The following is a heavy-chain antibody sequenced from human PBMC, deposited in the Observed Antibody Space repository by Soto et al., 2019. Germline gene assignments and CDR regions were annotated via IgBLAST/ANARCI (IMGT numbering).Heavy chain of an antibody. CDR2: ISSNSTAF. Sequence: NLLESGGGLVKPGGSLRLSCEGSGFLFSHYYMSWIRQGPEKRLELVACISSNSTAFYYADSVKGRFTVSKDDAKKSVFLQMTSVTSDXXXXYYCATGDWSRTNNFDTWGQGTQV. V-gene: IGHV3-11*01. J-gene: IGHJ5*02. D-gene: IGHD2-2*01. CDR3: ATGDWSRTNNFDT. CDR1: GFLFSHYY.